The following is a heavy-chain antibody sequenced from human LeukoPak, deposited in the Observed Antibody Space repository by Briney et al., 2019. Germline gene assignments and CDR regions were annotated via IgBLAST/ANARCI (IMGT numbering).Heavy chain of an antibody. V-gene: IGHV4-34*01. CDR3: ARDRGWLPFDY. J-gene: IGHJ4*02. CDR2: INHSGST. Sequence: SETLSLTCAVYGGSFSGYYWSWIRQPPGKGLEWIGEINHSGSTNYNPSLKSRVTMSVDTSKNQFSLKLSSVTAADTAVYYCARDRGWLPFDYWGQGTLVTVSS. CDR1: GGSFSGYY. D-gene: IGHD5-12*01.